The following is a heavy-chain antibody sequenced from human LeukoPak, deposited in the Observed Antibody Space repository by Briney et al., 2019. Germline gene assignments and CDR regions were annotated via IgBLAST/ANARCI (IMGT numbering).Heavy chain of an antibody. J-gene: IGHJ4*02. CDR1: GYTFTDYF. D-gene: IGHD2-2*01. V-gene: IGHV1-2*02. CDR3: ARVEGYCSSTSCRKDFDY. CDR2: INPNSGGT. Sequence: APVKVSCKASGYTFTDYFMHWVRQAPGQGLEWMGWINPNSGGTNYAQKFQGRVTMTRDTSISTAYMELSSLRSDDTAVYYCARVEGYCSSTSCRKDFDYWGQGTLVTVSS.